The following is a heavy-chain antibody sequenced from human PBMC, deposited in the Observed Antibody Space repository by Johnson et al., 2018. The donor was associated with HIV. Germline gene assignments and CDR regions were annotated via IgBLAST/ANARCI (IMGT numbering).Heavy chain of an antibody. J-gene: IGHJ3*02. D-gene: IGHD5-18*01. CDR2: IYSGGST. CDR1: GFTVSSNY. Sequence: MQLVESGGGLVQPGGSLRLSCAASGFTVSSNYMSWVRQATGKGLEWVSVIYSGGSTYYADSVKGRFTISRDNSKNTLYLQMNSLRAEDTAVYYCAREVAIGYSYGYLIGAFDIWGQGIMVTVSS. CDR3: AREVAIGYSYGYLIGAFDI. V-gene: IGHV3-66*01.